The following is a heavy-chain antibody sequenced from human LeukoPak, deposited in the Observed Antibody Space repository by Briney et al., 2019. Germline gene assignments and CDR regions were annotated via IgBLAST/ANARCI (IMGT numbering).Heavy chain of an antibody. Sequence: GGSLRLSCAASGFTFSSYSMNWVRQAPGKGLEWVSYISSSSSTIYYADSVKGRFTISRDNAKNSLYLQMNSLRAEDTAVYYWPKLYYDFGVGSPVTVYLNVGAKGPRATV. CDR2: ISSSSSTI. J-gene: IGHJ6*03. CDR3: PKLYYDFGVGSPVTVYLNV. D-gene: IGHD3-3*01. CDR1: GFTFSSYS. V-gene: IGHV3-48*01.